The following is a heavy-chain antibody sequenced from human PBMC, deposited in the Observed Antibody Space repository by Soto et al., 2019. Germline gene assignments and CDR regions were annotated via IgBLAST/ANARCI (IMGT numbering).Heavy chain of an antibody. CDR2: IYHSGST. D-gene: IGHD5-18*01. CDR3: ARHPGYGLYYFDY. CDR1: GGSISTTHW. J-gene: IGHJ4*02. V-gene: IGHV4-4*02. Sequence: SETLSLASAVSGGSISTTHWWTWVRQPPGKGLEWIGEIYHSGSTNYNPSLKSRVTISVDNSKNQFSLKLSSVTAADTAVYYCARHPGYGLYYFDYWGQGTLVTVSS.